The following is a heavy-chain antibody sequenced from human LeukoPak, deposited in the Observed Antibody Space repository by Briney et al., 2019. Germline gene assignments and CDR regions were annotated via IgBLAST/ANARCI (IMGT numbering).Heavy chain of an antibody. CDR3: PRLLGDDY. V-gene: IGHV4-39*01. CDR1: GVSISSSYY. CDR2: ISYSGST. J-gene: IGHJ4*02. Sequence: SETLSLTCTVSGVSISSSYYWGWIRQPPGKGLEWIGSISYSGSTYYNPSLKSRVTMSVDTSKNQFSLKLSSVTAADTAVYYCPRLLGDDYWGQGTLVTVSS. D-gene: IGHD3-16*01.